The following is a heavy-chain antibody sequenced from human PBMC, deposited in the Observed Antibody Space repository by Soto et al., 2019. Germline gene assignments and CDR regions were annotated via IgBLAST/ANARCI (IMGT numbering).Heavy chain of an antibody. CDR2: IYPGDSDT. V-gene: IGHV5-51*01. J-gene: IGHJ4*02. Sequence: RGESLKISCKGSGYSFTSYWIGWVRQMPGKGLEWMGIIYPGDSDTRYSPSFQGQVTISADKSISTAYLQWSSLKASDTAMYYCAKVIWGSYRYAPYYFDYWGQGTLVTVSS. D-gene: IGHD3-16*02. CDR1: GYSFTSYW. CDR3: AKVIWGSYRYAPYYFDY.